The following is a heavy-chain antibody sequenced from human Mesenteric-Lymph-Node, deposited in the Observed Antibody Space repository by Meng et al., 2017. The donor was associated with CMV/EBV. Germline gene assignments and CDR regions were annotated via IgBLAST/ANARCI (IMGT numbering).Heavy chain of an antibody. V-gene: IGHV3-43*01. Sequence: SCAAYGFTFDDNTMDWVRQVPGKGLEWVSLISWDGGSTYYADSVKGRFTVSRDNRRNFLYLQMNGLRTEDTALYYCAKIGGYRTIDYWGQGTLVTVSS. D-gene: IGHD1-14*01. CDR1: GFTFDDNT. CDR2: ISWDGGST. J-gene: IGHJ4*02. CDR3: AKIGGYRTIDY.